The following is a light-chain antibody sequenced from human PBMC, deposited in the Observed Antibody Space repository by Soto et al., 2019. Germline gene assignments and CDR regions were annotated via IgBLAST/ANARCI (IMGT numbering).Light chain of an antibody. Sequence: EIVMTQSPATLSVSPGERATLSCRASQSVSSNLAWYQQKPGQAPRLLIYGASTRATGIPARFSGSGSGTEFTLTISSLQSEDFAVYYCQQYNSYRYTFGQGTKLEIK. CDR1: QSVSSN. CDR3: QQYNSYRYT. CDR2: GAS. J-gene: IGKJ2*01. V-gene: IGKV3-15*01.